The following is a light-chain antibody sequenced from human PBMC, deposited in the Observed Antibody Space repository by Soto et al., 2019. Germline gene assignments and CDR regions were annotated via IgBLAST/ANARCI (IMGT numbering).Light chain of an antibody. CDR2: DAS. J-gene: IGKJ4*01. Sequence: EFGLTQSPGTLSLSPGERATLSCRASQTVRNNYLAWYQQKPGQAPRLLIYDASSRATGIPDRFSGGGAGTDFHLTISRLEPEDLAVYYCQQFSSYPLTCGGGTNVEIK. CDR1: QTVRNNY. CDR3: QQFSSYPLT. V-gene: IGKV3-20*01.